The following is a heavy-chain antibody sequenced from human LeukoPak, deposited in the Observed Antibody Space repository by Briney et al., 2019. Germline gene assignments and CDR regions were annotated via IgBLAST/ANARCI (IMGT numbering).Heavy chain of an antibody. V-gene: IGHV3-15*01. J-gene: IGHJ2*01. D-gene: IGHD3-22*01. CDR2: IKSKSAGGKT. CDR1: GFTFSNAW. CDR3: TAEYDSSGYYPWFFDL. Sequence: PGGSVRLSCAASGFTFSNAWMSWVRQAPGKGLEWVGRIKSKSAGGKTDYAAPMKGRFTISRYDSKNTLYLQMNSLKTEDTAVYYCTAEYDSSGYYPWFFDLWGRGTLVTASS.